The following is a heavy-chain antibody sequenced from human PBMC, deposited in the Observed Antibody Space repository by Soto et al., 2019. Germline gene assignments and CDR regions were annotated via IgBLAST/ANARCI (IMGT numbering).Heavy chain of an antibody. J-gene: IGHJ6*02. D-gene: IGHD2-15*01. V-gene: IGHV3-30*18. CDR2: ISYDGNNK. CDR3: AKGGGGNYLTDYYYYGRDV. CDR1: GFTFGNNG. Sequence: GGSMRLSCAASGFTFGNNGIHWVRQAPGKGLEWVAVISYDGNNKYYADSVKGRLTISRDNSKNTVYLQMNNLRAEDTAMYYCAKGGGGNYLTDYYYYGRDVWGQGTTVSVS.